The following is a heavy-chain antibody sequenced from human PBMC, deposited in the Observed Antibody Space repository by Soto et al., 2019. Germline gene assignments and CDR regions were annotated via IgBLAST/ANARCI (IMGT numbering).Heavy chain of an antibody. D-gene: IGHD5-12*01. CDR1: GFTFSNYG. J-gene: IGHJ4*02. CDR2: ISYDGTNK. V-gene: IGHV3-30*18. CDR3: AKDNSYVVATSDYFDY. Sequence: GGSLRLSCAASGFTFSNYGMDWVRQAPGKGLEWVAVISYDGTNKYYADSVKGRFTISRDNSTHTLDLQMNSLKAEDTAVYYCAKDNSYVVATSDYFDYWGQGTLVTVSS.